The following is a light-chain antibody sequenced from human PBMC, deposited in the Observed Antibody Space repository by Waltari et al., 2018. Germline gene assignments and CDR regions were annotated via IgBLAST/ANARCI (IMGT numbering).Light chain of an antibody. V-gene: IGLV2-23*01. CDR2: EGS. CDR3: CSYAGSHVV. CDR1: SRDVGSSNL. Sequence: QSALTQPASVSGSPGQSITISCTGTSRDVGSSNLVSWYHQHPGKAPKLMIYEGSKRPSGVSNRFSGSKSGNTASLTISGLQAEDEADYYCCSYAGSHVVFGGGTKLTVL. J-gene: IGLJ2*01.